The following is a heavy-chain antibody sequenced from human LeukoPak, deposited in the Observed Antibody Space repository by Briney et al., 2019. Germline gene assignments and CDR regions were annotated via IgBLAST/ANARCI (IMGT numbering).Heavy chain of an antibody. D-gene: IGHD2-15*01. J-gene: IGHJ4*02. CDR3: ARGAASARDY. CDR1: GGSISGYY. V-gene: IGHV4-59*12. CDR2: IHYSGST. Sequence: PSETLSLTCTVSGGSISGYYWSWIRQPPGKGLEWIGYIHYSGSTDYNPSLKSRVTISVDTSKNQFSLKLTSVTAADAAVYYCARGAASARDYWGQRILVSVSS.